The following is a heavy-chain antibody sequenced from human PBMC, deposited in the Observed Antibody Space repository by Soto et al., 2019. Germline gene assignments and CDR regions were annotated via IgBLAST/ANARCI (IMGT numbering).Heavy chain of an antibody. CDR1: GFNFNNFV. CDR3: ARDRAPFCGGDCGLVDV. CDR2: IRTSSTYI. V-gene: IGHV3-21*01. J-gene: IGHJ6*02. D-gene: IGHD2-21*02. Sequence: GGSLRLSCAASGFNFNNFVMNWCRQAPGKGLEWVSSIRTSSTYIYYAESVKGRFTISRDNAKKSLYLEMNRLGVEDTAVYYCARDRAPFCGGDCGLVDVWGQGTSVTVSS.